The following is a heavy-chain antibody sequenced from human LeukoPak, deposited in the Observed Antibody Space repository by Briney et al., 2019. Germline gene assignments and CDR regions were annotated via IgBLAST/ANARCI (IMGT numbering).Heavy chain of an antibody. Sequence: PGGSLTVSCAPSGFTVSSDYMTWVRQAPGKGLEWVSVTYPAGNTFYADSVKGRFTISRDNSKNTLFLQMNSLRVEGTAVYYCVIGSLWKLSRFDYWGQGTLVTVSS. CDR2: TYPAGNT. CDR1: GFTVSSDY. V-gene: IGHV3-53*01. CDR3: VIGSLWKLSRFDY. J-gene: IGHJ4*02. D-gene: IGHD3-3*01.